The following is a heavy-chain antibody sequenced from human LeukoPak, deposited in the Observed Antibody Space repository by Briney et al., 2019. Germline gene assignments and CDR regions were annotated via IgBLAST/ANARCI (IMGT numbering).Heavy chain of an antibody. V-gene: IGHV3-23*01. CDR3: AKYRTGPPYGLDV. CDR2: ISGSGGST. J-gene: IGHJ6*02. CDR1: GFTFSTYA. Sequence: GGSLRLSCAASGFTFSTYAMNWARQAPGKGLEWVSGISGSGGSTWCADSVKGRFTISRDNSKNTLYLQMNRLRAEDTATYYCAKYRTGPPYGLDVWGQGTTVTVSS. D-gene: IGHD1-26*01.